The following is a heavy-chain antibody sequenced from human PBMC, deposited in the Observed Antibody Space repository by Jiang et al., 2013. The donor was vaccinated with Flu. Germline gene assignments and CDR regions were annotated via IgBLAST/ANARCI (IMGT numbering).Heavy chain of an antibody. J-gene: IGHJ4*02. CDR3: AKDGVWFGQSRPNYFDF. D-gene: IGHD3-10*01. Sequence: TYYADSVKGRFTISRDDSRNTLYLQMNSLRADDTALYYCAKDGVWFGQSRPNYFDFWGRGNPCSPSP. V-gene: IGHV3-23*01. CDR2: T.